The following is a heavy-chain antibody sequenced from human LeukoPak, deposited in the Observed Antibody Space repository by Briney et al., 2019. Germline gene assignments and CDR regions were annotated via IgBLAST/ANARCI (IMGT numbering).Heavy chain of an antibody. CDR3: TRFGDYGEH. Sequence: GGSLRLSCAASGFTFSAYGMSWVRQSPGQGLEWVSGISANGSITFYARSVRGRFTISRDNPQNTVYLQMNSLRAEDSALYYCTRFGDYGEHWGQGTLVTVSS. J-gene: IGHJ4*02. CDR1: GFTFSAYG. V-gene: IGHV3-23*01. D-gene: IGHD4-17*01. CDR2: ISANGSIT.